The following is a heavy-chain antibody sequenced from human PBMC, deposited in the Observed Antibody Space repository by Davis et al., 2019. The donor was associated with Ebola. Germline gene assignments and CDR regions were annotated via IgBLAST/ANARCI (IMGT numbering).Heavy chain of an antibody. J-gene: IGHJ4*02. Sequence: SETLSLTCAVYGGSFSGYYWSWIRQPPGKGLEWIGEINHSGSTNYNPSLKSRVTISVDTSKNQFSLKLSSVTAADTAVYYCARAWASSGYREVDYWGQGTLVTVSS. CDR2: INHSGST. CDR1: GGSFSGYY. V-gene: IGHV4-34*01. CDR3: ARAWASSGYREVDY. D-gene: IGHD3-22*01.